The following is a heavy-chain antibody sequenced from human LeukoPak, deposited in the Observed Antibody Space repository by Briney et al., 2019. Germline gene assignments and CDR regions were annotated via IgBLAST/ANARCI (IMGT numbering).Heavy chain of an antibody. CDR3: AIADPSLNYYGSGSSFGY. V-gene: IGHV1-18*01. J-gene: IGHJ4*01. CDR2: ISGYNGNT. Sequence: ASVKVSCKASGYSFTSYGISWVRQAPGQRLEWMGWISGYNGNTKYAQKFRGRVTMTTDTSTTTAYMDLRSLRSDDTAVYYCAIADPSLNYYGSGSSFGYWGQGTLVTVSS. D-gene: IGHD3-10*01. CDR1: GYSFTSYG.